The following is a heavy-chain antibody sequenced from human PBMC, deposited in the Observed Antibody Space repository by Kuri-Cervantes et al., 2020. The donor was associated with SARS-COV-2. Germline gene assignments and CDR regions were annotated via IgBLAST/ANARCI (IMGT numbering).Heavy chain of an antibody. CDR3: ARGRTGIFTWVDH. CDR2: INPNSGGT. CDR1: GNTFTGYY. Sequence: ASVKVSCKASGNTFTGYYMHWVREAPGQGLEWIGWINPNSGGTNYAQKFQGRVTMTRDTSISTAYMELSRLRSDDTAVYYCARGRTGIFTWVDHWGQGTLVTVSS. V-gene: IGHV1-2*02. J-gene: IGHJ5*02.